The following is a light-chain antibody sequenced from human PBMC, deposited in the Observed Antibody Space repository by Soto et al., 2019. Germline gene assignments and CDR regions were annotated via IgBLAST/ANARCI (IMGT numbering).Light chain of an antibody. CDR2: DTS. J-gene: IGKJ1*01. Sequence: EIVFTQSPVTLSLSPGERATLSCRASQSVSNYLAWYQQKPGQAPRLVIYDTSIRATGIPARFSGSGSGTEFTLTISSLQSEDFAVYYCQQYVSSPWAFGQGTKVDIK. CDR1: QSVSNY. CDR3: QQYVSSPWA. V-gene: IGKV3-15*01.